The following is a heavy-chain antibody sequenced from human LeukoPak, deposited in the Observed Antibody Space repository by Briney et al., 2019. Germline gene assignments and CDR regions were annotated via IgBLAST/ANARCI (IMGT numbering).Heavy chain of an antibody. V-gene: IGHV3-23*01. CDR1: GFTFSNYA. CDR3: AKWGDYDVLTGYYVSDY. D-gene: IGHD3-9*01. CDR2: ITGGGSGT. J-gene: IGHJ4*02. Sequence: PGGSLRLSCAASGFTFSNYAMSWVRQAPGKGLEWVSAITGGGSGTYYADSMKSRFTISRDNSKNTLYLQINSLRAEDTAVYYCAKWGDYDVLTGYYVSDYWGQGTLVTVSS.